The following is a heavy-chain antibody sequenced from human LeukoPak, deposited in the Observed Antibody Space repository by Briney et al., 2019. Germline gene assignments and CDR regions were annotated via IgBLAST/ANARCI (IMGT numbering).Heavy chain of an antibody. D-gene: IGHD1-26*01. Sequence: PSETLPLTCTVSGGSISSYYWSWIRQPPGKGLEWIGYIYYSGSTNYNPSLKSRVTISVDTSKNQFSLKLSSVTAADTAVYYCARMGFSGSYYRYYYGMDVWGQGTTVTVSS. CDR2: IYYSGST. CDR1: GGSISSYY. CDR3: ARMGFSGSYYRYYYGMDV. J-gene: IGHJ6*02. V-gene: IGHV4-59*08.